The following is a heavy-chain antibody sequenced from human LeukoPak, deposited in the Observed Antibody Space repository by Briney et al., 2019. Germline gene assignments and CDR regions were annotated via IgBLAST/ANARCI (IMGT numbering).Heavy chain of an antibody. Sequence: GGSLRLSCAASGFTFSSYALSWFRQAPGRGLEWVSAIDGSGGSTYYADSVKGRFTISRDNSKNTLYLQMNSLRAEDTAIYYCAKDRRLPWDYFDSWGQGTLVTVSS. CDR1: GFTFSSYA. CDR2: IDGSGGST. CDR3: AKDRRLPWDYFDS. D-gene: IGHD5-12*01. J-gene: IGHJ4*02. V-gene: IGHV3-23*01.